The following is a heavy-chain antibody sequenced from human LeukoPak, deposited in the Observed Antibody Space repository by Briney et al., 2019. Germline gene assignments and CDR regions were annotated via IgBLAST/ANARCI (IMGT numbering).Heavy chain of an antibody. D-gene: IGHD2-2*01. J-gene: IGHJ3*02. Sequence: PSETLSLTCAVYDGSFSGYYWGWIRQPPGKGLEWIGSMYSSGSTYYNPSLKSRVTISVDTSKNQFSLKLSSVTAADTAVYYCARGPPDCSSTSCYAFDAFDIWGQGTMVTVSS. CDR1: DGSFSGYY. CDR2: MYSSGST. V-gene: IGHV4-34*01. CDR3: ARGPPDCSSTSCYAFDAFDI.